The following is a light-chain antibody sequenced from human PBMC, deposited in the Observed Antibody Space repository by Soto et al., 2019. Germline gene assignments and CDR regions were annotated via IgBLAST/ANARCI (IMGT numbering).Light chain of an antibody. CDR3: QQYNGDSTWP. CDR1: QSISNY. Sequence: IQLTQSPSSLSASVGDIVTITCRASQSISNYLNWSQQRPGKAPKLLIYLASSLSSGVPSKFSGSGSGTEFTLTISSLQPDDFATYYCQQYNGDSTWPVGQVGKVAIK. J-gene: IGKJ1*01. CDR2: LAS. V-gene: IGKV1-39*01.